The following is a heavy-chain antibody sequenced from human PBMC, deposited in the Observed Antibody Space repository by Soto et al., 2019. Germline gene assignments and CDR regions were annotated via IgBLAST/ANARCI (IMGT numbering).Heavy chain of an antibody. D-gene: IGHD6-13*01. CDR2: ISAFNDYT. J-gene: IGHJ3*01. Sequence: QAQLVQSGGEVKRPGASVKVSCKASGYTFNKYGFNWVRQAPGQGLEWMGRISAFNDYTNLAQKFQGRITLTTDASTNTAYVDLKVLRADDTAMYSWARCRGVVIPAGTPDAFDVWGQGTMVTVSS. CDR1: GYTFNKYG. V-gene: IGHV1-18*01. CDR3: ARCRGVVIPAGTPDAFDV.